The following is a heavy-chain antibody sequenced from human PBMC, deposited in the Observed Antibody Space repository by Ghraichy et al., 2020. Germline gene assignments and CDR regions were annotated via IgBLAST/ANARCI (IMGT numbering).Heavy chain of an antibody. J-gene: IGHJ4*02. CDR2: ISDSGAST. Sequence: SCAASGFTFSSYDLNWVRQAPGKGLEWVSGISDSGASTYYADSVQGRFTVSRDNSKNTLFLQMNSLRADDTAVYYCAKGISGVLRYLQWSYWGQGTLVTVSS. V-gene: IGHV3-23*01. CDR3: AKGISGVLRYLQWSY. CDR1: GFTFSSYD. D-gene: IGHD3-3*01.